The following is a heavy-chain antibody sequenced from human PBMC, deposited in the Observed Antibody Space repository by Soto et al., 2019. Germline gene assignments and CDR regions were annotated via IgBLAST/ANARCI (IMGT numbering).Heavy chain of an antibody. J-gene: IGHJ4*02. CDR3: AREPFLPKARNDS. V-gene: IGHV4-30-4*01. CDR2: IFHTGTT. CDR1: GGSISSSDYF. Sequence: QVQLQESGPGLVKPSQTLSLTCTVSGGSISSSDYFWTWIRQPPGKGLEWMGYIFHTGTTYSNPSLKSRLIMSIDTSKNRFSLRLTAVTAAYSAVYYWAREPFLPKARNDSWCQGALVTVSS.